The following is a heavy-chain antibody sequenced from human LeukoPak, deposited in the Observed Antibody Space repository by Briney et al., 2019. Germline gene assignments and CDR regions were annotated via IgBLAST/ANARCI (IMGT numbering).Heavy chain of an antibody. D-gene: IGHD5-12*01. Sequence: ASVKVSCKASGYTFTSCDINWARQATGQGLEWMGWMNPNSGSTGYAQKFQGRVTITRNTSISTAYMELSGLRSEDTAVYYCARRRSTGYPYYFEYWGQGTLVTVSS. V-gene: IGHV1-8*03. CDR1: GYTFTSCD. CDR2: MNPNSGST. J-gene: IGHJ4*02. CDR3: ARRRSTGYPYYFEY.